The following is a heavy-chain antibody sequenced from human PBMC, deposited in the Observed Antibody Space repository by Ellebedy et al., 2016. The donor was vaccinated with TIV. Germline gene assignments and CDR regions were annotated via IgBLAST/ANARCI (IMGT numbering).Heavy chain of an antibody. Sequence: GESLKIPCAASGFTFSGYSMHWVRQAPGQGLAWVSYISSSSSTIYYADSVNGRFTISRDNAKNSLYLQMNSLRAEDTAVYYCAREIEAGSAGVYYYYGMDVWGQGTTVTVSS. CDR3: AREIEAGSAGVYYYYGMDV. D-gene: IGHD3-10*01. J-gene: IGHJ6*02. CDR1: GFTFSGYS. V-gene: IGHV3-48*04. CDR2: ISSSSSTI.